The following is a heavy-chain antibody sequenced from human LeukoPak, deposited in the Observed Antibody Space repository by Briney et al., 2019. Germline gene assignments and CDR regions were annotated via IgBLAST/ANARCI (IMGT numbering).Heavy chain of an antibody. CDR3: ARVPGGRFLEWLPPRFDP. CDR2: ISAFYGNT. D-gene: IGHD3-3*01. Sequence: RASVKVSCKASGYTFNSYGISWVRQAPGQGLEWMGWISAFYGNTNYAQKVQGRVTMTTDTSTSTAYMELRSLRSDDTAVYYCARVPGGRFLEWLPPRFDPWGRGTLVTVSS. J-gene: IGHJ5*02. V-gene: IGHV1-18*01. CDR1: GYTFNSYG.